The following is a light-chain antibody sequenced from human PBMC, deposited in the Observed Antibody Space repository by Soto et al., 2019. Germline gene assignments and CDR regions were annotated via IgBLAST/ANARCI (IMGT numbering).Light chain of an antibody. Sequence: ENVLTQSAGTLSLSPGERATLSCRASQSVDSSYLAWYQQKPGQAPRLLIYGTSTRATGIPDRFSGSGSGTDFTLTISRLEPEDFAVYYCQQYGSSLYTFGQGTKLEIK. CDR3: QQYGSSLYT. CDR1: QSVDSSY. J-gene: IGKJ2*01. V-gene: IGKV3-20*01. CDR2: GTS.